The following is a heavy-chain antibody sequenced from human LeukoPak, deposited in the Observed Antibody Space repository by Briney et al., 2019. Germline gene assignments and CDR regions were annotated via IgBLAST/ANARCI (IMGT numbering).Heavy chain of an antibody. J-gene: IGHJ4*02. CDR2: INHSGST. CDR1: GVSISSSNSY. D-gene: IGHD3-22*01. V-gene: IGHV4-39*07. CDR3: ARERGSGYYYALGY. Sequence: PSETLSLTCTVSGVSISSSNSYWGWIRQPPGKGLEWIGEINHSGSTNYNPSLKSRVTISVDTSKNQFSLKLSSVTAADTAVYYCARERGSGYYYALGYWGQGTLVTVSS.